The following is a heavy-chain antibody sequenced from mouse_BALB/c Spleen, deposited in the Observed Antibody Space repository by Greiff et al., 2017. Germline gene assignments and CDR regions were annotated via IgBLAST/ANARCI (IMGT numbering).Heavy chain of an antibody. V-gene: IGHV1-5*01. D-gene: IGHD2-1*01. CDR2: IYPGNSDT. CDR1: GYTFTSYW. CDR3: TREEAYYGNLAY. Sequence: DVKLQESGTVLARPGASVKMSCKASGYTFTSYWMHWVKQRPGQGLEWIGAIYPGNSDTSYNQKFKGKAKLTAVTSTSTAYMELSSLTNEDSAVYYCTREEAYYGNLAYWGQGTLVTVSA. J-gene: IGHJ3*01.